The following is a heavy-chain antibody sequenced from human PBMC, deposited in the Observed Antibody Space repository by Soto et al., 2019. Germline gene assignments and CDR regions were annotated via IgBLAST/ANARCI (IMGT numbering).Heavy chain of an antibody. J-gene: IGHJ6*02. D-gene: IGHD3-3*01. Sequence: GGSLRLSCAASGFTFSSYAMHWVRQAPGKGLEWVAVISYDGSNKYYADSVKGRFTISRDNSKNTLYLQMNSLRAEDTAVYYCARVLGAYYDFWSGYYGMDVWGQGTTVTVSS. CDR2: ISYDGSNK. CDR3: ARVLGAYYDFWSGYYGMDV. V-gene: IGHV3-30-3*01. CDR1: GFTFSSYA.